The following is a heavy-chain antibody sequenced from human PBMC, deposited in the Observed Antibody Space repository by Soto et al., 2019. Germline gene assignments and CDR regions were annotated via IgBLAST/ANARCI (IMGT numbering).Heavy chain of an antibody. CDR2: ISDYNGNT. CDR3: ARDQFLTGSDYYGMDV. CDR1: GYTFSNYG. J-gene: IGHJ6*02. V-gene: IGHV1-18*04. Sequence: ASVKVSCKTSGYTFSNYGISWVRQAPGQGLEWMGWISDYNGNTIYAQRFQGRVSMTTDTSATTAYMELRSLRSDDTAVYYCARDQFLTGSDYYGMDVWGQGTTVTVSS. D-gene: IGHD3-10*01.